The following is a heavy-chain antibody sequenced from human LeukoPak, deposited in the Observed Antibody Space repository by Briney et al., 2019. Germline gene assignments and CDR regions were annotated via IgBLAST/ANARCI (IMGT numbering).Heavy chain of an antibody. Sequence: GGSLRLSCAASGFTFSSYAMSWVRQAPGKGLEWVSTVSSSGGFTYYADSVKGRFTISRDNAKNSLYLQMNSLRAEDTAVYYCARDNLVDSSSSYWGQGTLVTVSS. CDR1: GFTFSSYA. CDR3: ARDNLVDSSSSY. J-gene: IGHJ4*02. D-gene: IGHD6-6*01. CDR2: VSSSGGFT. V-gene: IGHV3-23*01.